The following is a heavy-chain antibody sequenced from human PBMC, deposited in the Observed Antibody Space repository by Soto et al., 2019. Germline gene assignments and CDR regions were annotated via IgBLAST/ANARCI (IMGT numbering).Heavy chain of an antibody. Sequence: QVHLEQSGIEVKKPGASVQVTCKASGYTFHSFGISWVRQAPGQGLEWMGWISTYNDYTNYAQKFQGRVTMTTDTSTSTASMELRSLRPDDTAVYYCARIRNCGYHSDFCYGMAVWGQGTTVSVSS. CDR1: GYTFHSFG. CDR3: ARIRNCGYHSDFCYGMAV. V-gene: IGHV1-18*01. D-gene: IGHD5-12*01. CDR2: ISTYNDYT. J-gene: IGHJ6*02.